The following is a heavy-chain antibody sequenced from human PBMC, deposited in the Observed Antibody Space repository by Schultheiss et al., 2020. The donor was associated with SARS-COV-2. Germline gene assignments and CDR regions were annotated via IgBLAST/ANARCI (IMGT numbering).Heavy chain of an antibody. V-gene: IGHV3-20*03. J-gene: IGHJ6*02. Sequence: GGSLRLSFAASGFTFDDYGMSWVRQAPGKGLEWVSGMNWIGGNTGYADSVKGRFTISRDNAKNSLYLQMNSLRDEDTAVYYCARDGRNWNYVLVLHGMDVWGQGTTVTVSS. D-gene: IGHD1-7*01. CDR3: ARDGRNWNYVLVLHGMDV. CDR1: GFTFDDYG. CDR2: MNWIGGNT.